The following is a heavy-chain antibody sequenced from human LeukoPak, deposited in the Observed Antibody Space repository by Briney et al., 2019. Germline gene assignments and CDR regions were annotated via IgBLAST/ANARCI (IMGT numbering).Heavy chain of an antibody. CDR1: GGSFSGYY. Sequence: SETLSLTCAVYGGSFSGYYWSWIRQPPGKGLEWIGEINHSGSTNYNPSLKSRVTISVDTSKNQFSLKLSSVTAADTAVYYCAIQDSLDYWGQGTLVTVSS. CDR2: INHSGST. D-gene: IGHD2-15*01. V-gene: IGHV4-34*01. CDR3: AIQDSLDY. J-gene: IGHJ4*02.